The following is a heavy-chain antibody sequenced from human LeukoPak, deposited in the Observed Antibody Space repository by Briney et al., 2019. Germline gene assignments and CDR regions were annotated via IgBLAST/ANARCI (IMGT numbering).Heavy chain of an antibody. J-gene: IGHJ4*02. V-gene: IGHV1-69*10. Sequence: ASVKVSCKASGGTFSSYAISWVRQAPGQGLEWMGGIIPIFGIANYAQKFQGRVTITADKSTSTAYMELSSLRSEDTAVYYCARDWATYYYDSSGYYRADYWGQGTLVTVSS. CDR2: IIPIFGIA. CDR1: GGTFSSYA. CDR3: ARDWATYYYDSSGYYRADY. D-gene: IGHD3-22*01.